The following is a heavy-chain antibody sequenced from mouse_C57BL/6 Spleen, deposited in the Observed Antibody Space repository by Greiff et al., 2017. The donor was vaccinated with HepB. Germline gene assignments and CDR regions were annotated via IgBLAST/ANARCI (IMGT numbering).Heavy chain of an antibody. CDR2: IDPSDSYT. Sequence: QVQLQQPGAELVMPGASVKLSCKASGYTFTSYWMHWVKQRPGQGLEWIGEIDPSDSYTNYNQKFKGKSTLTVDKSSSTAYMQLSSLTSEDSAFYYCARVYYGSSYYAMDYWGQGTSVTVSS. CDR3: ARVYYGSSYYAMDY. V-gene: IGHV1-69*01. D-gene: IGHD1-1*01. J-gene: IGHJ4*01. CDR1: GYTFTSYW.